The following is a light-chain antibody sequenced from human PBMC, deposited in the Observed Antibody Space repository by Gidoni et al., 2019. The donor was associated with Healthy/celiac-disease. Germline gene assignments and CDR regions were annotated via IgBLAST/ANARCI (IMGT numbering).Light chain of an antibody. V-gene: IGKV1-5*03. CDR1: QSISSW. J-gene: IGKJ1*01. Sequence: DSQMSQSPSTLSASVGDRVTITCRASQSISSWLAWYQQKPGKAPKLLIYTASSLESGVPSRFSGSGSGTEFTLTISRLQPDDFATYYCQQYNSSWTFGQGTKVEIK. CDR2: TAS. CDR3: QQYNSSWT.